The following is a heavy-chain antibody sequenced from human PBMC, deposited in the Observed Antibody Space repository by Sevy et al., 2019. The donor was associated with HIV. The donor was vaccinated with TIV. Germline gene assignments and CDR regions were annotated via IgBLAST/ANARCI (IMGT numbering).Heavy chain of an antibody. D-gene: IGHD5-12*01. V-gene: IGHV3-49*03. CDR1: RFTFDDYA. CDR2: ITRNSYEAYGGTT. Sequence: GGSLRLSCTTSRFTFDDYAMSWFRQAPGKGLEWVAFITRNSYEAYGGTTDYGASVKGRFIISRDDSKSIAYLQMSSLKTEDTAVYYCTRGLATADTPEYYFDYWGQGTLVTVSS. CDR3: TRGLATADTPEYYFDY. J-gene: IGHJ4*02.